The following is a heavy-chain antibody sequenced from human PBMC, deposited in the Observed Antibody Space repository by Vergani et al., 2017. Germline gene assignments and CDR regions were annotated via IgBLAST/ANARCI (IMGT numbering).Heavy chain of an antibody. CDR2: IKSKTDGGTT. Sequence: EVQLVESGGGLVKPGGSLRLSCAASGFTFSNAWMSWVRQAPGKGLEWVGRIKSKTDGGTTDYAAPVKGRFTISTDDTKNTLYLQMNSLKTEDTAVYYCTRQWAGTFDYWGQGTLVTVSS. CDR1: GFTFSNAW. CDR3: TRQWAGTFDY. V-gene: IGHV3-15*01. J-gene: IGHJ4*02. D-gene: IGHD6-19*01.